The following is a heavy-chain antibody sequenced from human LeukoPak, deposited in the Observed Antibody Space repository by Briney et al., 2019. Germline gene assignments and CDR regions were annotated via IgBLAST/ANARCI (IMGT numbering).Heavy chain of an antibody. CDR2: IKQDGSER. CDR1: GFTFNEFY. J-gene: IGHJ4*02. Sequence: PGESLRLSCAASGFTFNEFYMGWVRQAPGKGLEWVANIKQDGSERSYVDSVKGRFTISRDNAKNSLYLQLDSLRAEDTAVYYCARENYWKFDYWGQGTLVTVSS. D-gene: IGHD1-1*01. V-gene: IGHV3-7*05. CDR3: ARENYWKFDY.